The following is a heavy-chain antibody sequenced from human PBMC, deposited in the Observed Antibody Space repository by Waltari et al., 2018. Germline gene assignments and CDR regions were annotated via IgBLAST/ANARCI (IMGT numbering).Heavy chain of an antibody. CDR1: GGTFSNYV. CDR2: IIPIFDTP. J-gene: IGHJ4*02. D-gene: IGHD3-22*01. CDR3: ARSNYYDRNGDYPSLGAFDY. Sequence: QVQLVQSGAEVKKPGSSVKVSCKASGGTFSNYVISWVRQAPGQGLAWMGGIIPIFDTPNCAQKYQGRVTINADESTGTVYMELSSLRSEDTAVYYCARSNYYDRNGDYPSLGAFDYWGQGTLVTVSS. V-gene: IGHV1-69*12.